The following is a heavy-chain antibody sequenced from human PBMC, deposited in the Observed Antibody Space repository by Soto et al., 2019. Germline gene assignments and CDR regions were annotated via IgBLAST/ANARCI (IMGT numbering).Heavy chain of an antibody. J-gene: IGHJ4*02. V-gene: IGHV3-30*18. D-gene: IGHD3-22*01. Sequence: QVQLVESGGGVVQPGRSLRLSCAASGFTFSSYGMHWVRQAPGKGLEWVAVISYDGSNKYYADSVKGRFTIPRDNSKNTLYLQMNSLRAEDTAVYYCAKGSLDSSGYFDYWGQGTLVTVSS. CDR2: ISYDGSNK. CDR1: GFTFSSYG. CDR3: AKGSLDSSGYFDY.